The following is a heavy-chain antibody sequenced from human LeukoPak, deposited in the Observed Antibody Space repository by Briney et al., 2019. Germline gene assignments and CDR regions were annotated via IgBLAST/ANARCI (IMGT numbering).Heavy chain of an antibody. CDR2: IIPILATA. Sequence: ASVKVSCKASGGTFSSYAISWVRQAPGQGLEWMGGIIPILATANYAQKFQGRVTITADESTSTAYMELSSLRSEDTAVYYCARGPITTRSHFDYWGQGTLVTVSS. CDR1: GGTFSSYA. D-gene: IGHD3-22*01. CDR3: ARGPITTRSHFDY. J-gene: IGHJ4*02. V-gene: IGHV1-69*01.